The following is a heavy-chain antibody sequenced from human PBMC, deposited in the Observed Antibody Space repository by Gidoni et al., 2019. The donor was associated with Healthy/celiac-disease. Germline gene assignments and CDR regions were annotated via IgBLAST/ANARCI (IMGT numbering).Heavy chain of an antibody. CDR3: VRDAQYSSLSGYFDF. CDR2: VSVTGSA. V-gene: IGHV4-59*01. Sequence: QVQLQESGPGLVKPSETLSLTCTDSGGSMSLYYWTWIRQTPGRGLEWIGYVSVTGSADYNPSLMSRVTMSLDTSKGQFSLNLRSLTAADTAVYYCVRDAQYSSLSGYFDFWGQGTLVTVSS. CDR1: GGSMSLYY. J-gene: IGHJ4*02. D-gene: IGHD6-6*01.